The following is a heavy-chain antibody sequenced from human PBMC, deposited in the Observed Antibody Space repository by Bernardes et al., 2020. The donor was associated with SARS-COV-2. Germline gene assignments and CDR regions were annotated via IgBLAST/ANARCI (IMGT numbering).Heavy chain of an antibody. Sequence: SVKVSCKVSGHSVTEISMHWVRQAPGKGLEWVGSFDPEDAETLYAEKLQDRVSMTEDTSTDTAYLELSSLRSEDTAVYYCATMYYYDTEGYYSGFDYWGQGTQVTVSS. J-gene: IGHJ4*02. CDR3: ATMYYYDTEGYYSGFDY. D-gene: IGHD3-22*01. V-gene: IGHV1-24*01. CDR1: GHSVTEIS. CDR2: FDPEDAET.